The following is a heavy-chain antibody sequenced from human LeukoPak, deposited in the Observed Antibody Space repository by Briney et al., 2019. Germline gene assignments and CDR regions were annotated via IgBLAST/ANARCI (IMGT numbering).Heavy chain of an antibody. V-gene: IGHV1-8*01. J-gene: IGHJ4*02. CDR1: GYTFTNYD. CDR3: TRDWTY. D-gene: IGHD1-1*01. Sequence: ASVKVSCKTSGYTFTNYDINWVRQAAGQGLEWMGWVNPDGGDTGFAQKFQGRLTITTNTSARIAYMEMSGLTSEDTAVYYCTRDWTYWGPGTLVAVSS. CDR2: VNPDGGDT.